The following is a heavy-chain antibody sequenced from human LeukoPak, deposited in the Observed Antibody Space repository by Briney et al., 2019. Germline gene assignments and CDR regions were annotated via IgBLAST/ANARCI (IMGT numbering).Heavy chain of an antibody. CDR2: ISAYNGNT. CDR3: ARDGGGYSSSWYELDWFDP. D-gene: IGHD6-13*01. Sequence: ASVRVSCKASGYTFTSYGISWVRRAPGQGLEWMGWISAYNGNTNYAHKLQGRVTMTTDTSTSTAYNELRSLRSDDPAVYYCARDGGGYSSSWYELDWFDPWGQGTLVTVSS. CDR1: GYTFTSYG. J-gene: IGHJ5*02. V-gene: IGHV1-18*01.